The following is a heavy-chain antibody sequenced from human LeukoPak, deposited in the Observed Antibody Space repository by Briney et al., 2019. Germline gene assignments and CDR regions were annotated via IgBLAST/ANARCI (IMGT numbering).Heavy chain of an antibody. CDR2: ISGSGGST. D-gene: IGHD5-12*01. Sequence: GGSLRLSCAASGFTFSNAWMSWVRQAPGKGLEWVSAISGSGGSTFYADSVKGRFTISRDNSKNTLSLQMNSLRVEDTAVYYWAKDMRGYSGYGFDMWGQGTMVTVSS. CDR1: GFTFSNAW. J-gene: IGHJ3*02. V-gene: IGHV3-23*01. CDR3: AKDMRGYSGYGFDM.